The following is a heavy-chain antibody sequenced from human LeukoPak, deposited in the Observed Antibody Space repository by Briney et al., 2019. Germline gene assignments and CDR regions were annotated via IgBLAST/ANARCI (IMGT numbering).Heavy chain of an antibody. CDR3: ARDRSGFPYFFDY. Sequence: SQTLSLTCTVSGGSINSGGYYWSWIRQHPGKGLEWIGYIYYSGSTYYNPSLKSRVTISVDTSKNQSSLKLSSVTAADTAVYYCARDRSGFPYFFDYWGQGTLVTVSS. V-gene: IGHV4-31*03. J-gene: IGHJ4*02. D-gene: IGHD3-3*01. CDR2: IYYSGST. CDR1: GGSINSGGYY.